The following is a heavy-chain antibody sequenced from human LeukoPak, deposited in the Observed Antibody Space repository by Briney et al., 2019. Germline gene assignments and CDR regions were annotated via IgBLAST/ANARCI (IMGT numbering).Heavy chain of an antibody. Sequence: PSETLSLTCTVSGGSISSSSYYWSWIRQPPGKGLEWIGYIYHSGSTYYNPSLKSRVTISVDRSKNQFSLKLSSVTAADTAVYYCARDLTTFDYWGQGTLVTVSS. J-gene: IGHJ4*02. CDR3: ARDLTTFDY. D-gene: IGHD3-22*01. CDR1: GGSISSSSYY. V-gene: IGHV4-30-2*01. CDR2: IYHSGST.